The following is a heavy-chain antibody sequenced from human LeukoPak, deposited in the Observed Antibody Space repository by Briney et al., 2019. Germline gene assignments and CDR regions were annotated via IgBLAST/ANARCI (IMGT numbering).Heavy chain of an antibody. Sequence: SETLSLTCTVSGGSISSSSYYWSWIRQPPGKGLEWIGYVYYSGSTYYNPSLKSRVTISVDTSKNQFSLKLSSVIAADTAVYYCARGNPSGGSCYYDYWGQGTLVTVSS. V-gene: IGHV4-31*03. D-gene: IGHD2-15*01. CDR1: GGSISSSSYY. CDR3: ARGNPSGGSCYYDY. J-gene: IGHJ4*02. CDR2: VYYSGST.